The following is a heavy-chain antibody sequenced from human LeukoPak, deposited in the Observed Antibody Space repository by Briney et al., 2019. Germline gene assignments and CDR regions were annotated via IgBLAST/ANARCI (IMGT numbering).Heavy chain of an antibody. J-gene: IGHJ4*02. CDR2: IYSSGDT. Sequence: SETLSLTCTVSGGSISNYYWSWVRQPPGKGLEWIGYIYSSGDTNYNPSLKSRVTITVDASKKQFSLKLSSVPAANTAVYYYARQDGYYFGSGSYMYYFDYWGQGTLVTVSS. D-gene: IGHD3-10*01. CDR3: ARQDGYYFGSGSYMYYFDY. CDR1: GGSISNYY. V-gene: IGHV4-59*01.